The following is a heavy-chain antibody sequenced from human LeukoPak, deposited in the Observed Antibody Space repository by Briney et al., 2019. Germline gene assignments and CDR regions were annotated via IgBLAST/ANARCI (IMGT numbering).Heavy chain of an antibody. V-gene: IGHV3-74*01. Sequence: GGSLRLSCAASGFPFSSSWVHWVRQAPGKGLVWVSRISGDGGSTEYADSVKGRFAISRDNAKNTLYLQMNSLRAEDTAVYYCAARFRDGLDIWGQGTMVTVSS. CDR3: AARFRDGLDI. J-gene: IGHJ3*02. CDR2: ISGDGGST. CDR1: GFPFSSSW.